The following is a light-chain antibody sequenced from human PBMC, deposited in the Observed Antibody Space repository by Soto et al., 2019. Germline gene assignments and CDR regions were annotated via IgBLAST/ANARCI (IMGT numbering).Light chain of an antibody. J-gene: IGKJ5*01. V-gene: IGKV3-20*01. CDR3: QQYGSSST. Sequence: EFVLTQSPGTLSLSPGERATLSCRASQSVGSNYLAWYQQKPGQAPRLLIYGASSRATGIADRFSGSGSGTDFTLTVSRLEPEDFALYYCQQYGSSSTFGQGTRLEIK. CDR1: QSVGSNY. CDR2: GAS.